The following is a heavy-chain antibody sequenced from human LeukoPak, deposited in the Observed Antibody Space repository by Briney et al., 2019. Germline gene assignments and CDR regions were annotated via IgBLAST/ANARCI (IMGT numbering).Heavy chain of an antibody. D-gene: IGHD2-2*01. V-gene: IGHV3-7*02. J-gene: IGHJ4*02. CDR1: GFTFNTFW. CDR3: SGRDSSRNPWAY. Sequence: PGGSLRLSCAASGFTFNTFWMNWVRLAPGRGLERLANIRPDGSDKYYVDSVRGRFTISRENGKNLVYLEMNSLRVEDTAVYYCSGRDSSRNPWAYWGQGTLVSVSS. CDR2: IRPDGSDK.